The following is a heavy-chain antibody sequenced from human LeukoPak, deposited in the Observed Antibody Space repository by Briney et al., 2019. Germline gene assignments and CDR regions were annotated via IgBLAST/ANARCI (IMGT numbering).Heavy chain of an antibody. CDR3: ARRVVGSEVRVGIMDAFDI. V-gene: IGHV5-10-1*01. J-gene: IGHJ3*02. D-gene: IGHD3-10*01. CDR2: IDPSDSYT. Sequence: GESLKISCKGSGYSFTSYWISWVRQLPGKGLGWMGRIDPSDSYTNYSPSFQGHVTISADKSISTAYLQWSSLKASDTAMYYCARRVVGSEVRVGIMDAFDIWGQGTMVTVSS. CDR1: GYSFTSYW.